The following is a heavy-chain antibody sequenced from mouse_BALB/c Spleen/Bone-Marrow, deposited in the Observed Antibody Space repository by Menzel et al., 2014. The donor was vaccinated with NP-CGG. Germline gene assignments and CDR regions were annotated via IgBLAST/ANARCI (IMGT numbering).Heavy chain of an antibody. CDR2: IDTANGNT. V-gene: IGHV14-3*02. CDR3: ASYRYGWYFDV. J-gene: IGHJ1*01. D-gene: IGHD2-12*01. CDR1: GLNIKDTY. Sequence: EVKVVESGAELVKLGASVKLSCTASGLNIKDTYMHWVKQRPEQGLEWIGRIDTANGNTKYDPKVQGKATLTADTASNTAHLHLNSGTSEDTAVYYCASYRYGWYFDVWGAGTTVTVSS.